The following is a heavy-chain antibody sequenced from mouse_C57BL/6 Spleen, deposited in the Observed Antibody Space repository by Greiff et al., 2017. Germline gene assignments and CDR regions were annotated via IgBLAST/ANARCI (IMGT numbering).Heavy chain of an antibody. CDR1: GYTFTSYW. CDR3: ARRAPLEGNYED. Sequence: QVQLQQPGAELVMPGASVKLSCKASGYTFTSYWMHWVKQRPGQGLEWIGEIDPSDSYTNYNQKFKGKSTLTVDKSSSTAYMQLSSLTSEDSAVYYCARRAPLEGNYEDWGQGTTLTVSS. CDR2: IDPSDSYT. J-gene: IGHJ2*01. D-gene: IGHD2-1*01. V-gene: IGHV1-69*01.